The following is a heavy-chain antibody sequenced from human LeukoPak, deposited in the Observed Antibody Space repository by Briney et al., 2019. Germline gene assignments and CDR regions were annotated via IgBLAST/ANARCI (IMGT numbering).Heavy chain of an antibody. V-gene: IGHV3-23*01. CDR3: AKPFGGTTSPIDY. D-gene: IGHD3-16*01. CDR2: ISGSGGST. J-gene: IGHJ4*02. CDR1: GFTFSSYA. Sequence: GGSLRLSCAASGFTFSSYAMSWVRQPPGKGLEWVSAISGSGGSTYYEDSVQGRFTISRDNSKNTLYLQMNSLRAEDTAVFYCAKPFGGTTSPIDYWGQGTLVTVSS.